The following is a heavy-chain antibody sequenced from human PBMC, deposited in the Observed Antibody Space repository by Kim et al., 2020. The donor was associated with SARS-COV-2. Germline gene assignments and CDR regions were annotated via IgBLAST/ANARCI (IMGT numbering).Heavy chain of an antibody. D-gene: IGHD3-10*01. V-gene: IGHV3-30*01. CDR3: ARVSLWFGELSDY. J-gene: IGHJ4*02. Sequence: HADSVEGQFTILIENSKNTLYLQMNSLRAEETAVYYCARVSLWFGELSDYWGQGTLVTVSS.